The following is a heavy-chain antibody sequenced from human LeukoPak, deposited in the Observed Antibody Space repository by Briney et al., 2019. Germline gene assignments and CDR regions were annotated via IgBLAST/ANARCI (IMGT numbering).Heavy chain of an antibody. Sequence: ASVKVSCKVSGYTLTELSMHWVRQAPGKGLEWMGGFDSEDGETIYAQKFQGRVTMTEDTSTDTAYMELSSLRSEDTAVYYCATTYYYGSGSYYAFDIWGQGTMVTVSS. CDR3: ATTYYYGSGSYYAFDI. J-gene: IGHJ3*02. D-gene: IGHD3-10*01. CDR1: GYTLTELS. CDR2: FDSEDGET. V-gene: IGHV1-24*01.